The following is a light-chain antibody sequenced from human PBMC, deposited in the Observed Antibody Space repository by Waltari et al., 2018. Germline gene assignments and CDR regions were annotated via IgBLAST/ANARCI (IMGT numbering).Light chain of an antibody. Sequence: QSALTQPPSVSGSPGQSVTISCTGTSSDVGGYEYVSWYQQHQGKAPKLMIYDDNNQPSWGLSRFSGATTGNTASLTISCRHAEEDADYYCCTYAAGYNSGVFGAGTKVTVL. CDR3: CTYAAGYNSGV. CDR1: SSDVGGYEY. V-gene: IGLV2-11*01. CDR2: DDN. J-gene: IGLJ1*01.